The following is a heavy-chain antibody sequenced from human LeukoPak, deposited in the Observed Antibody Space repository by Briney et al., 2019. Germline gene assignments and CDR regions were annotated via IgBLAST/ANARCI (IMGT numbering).Heavy chain of an antibody. D-gene: IGHD1-1*01. CDR1: GYTFTSYG. CDR2: INAYNGNT. J-gene: IGHJ4*02. V-gene: IGHV1-18*01. Sequence: AASVKVSCKASGYTFTSYGFSWVRQAPGQGLEWMGWINAYNGNTNYAQKLQGRVTMTTDTSTSTAYMELRSLRFDDTAVYYCARRQGTTLGFDYWGQGTLVTVSS. CDR3: ARRQGTTLGFDY.